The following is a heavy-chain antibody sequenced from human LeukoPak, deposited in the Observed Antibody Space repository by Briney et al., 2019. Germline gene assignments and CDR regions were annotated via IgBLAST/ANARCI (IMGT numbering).Heavy chain of an antibody. CDR3: ARGPPTYDSSGRYNWFDP. CDR2: INHSGST. Sequence: PSETLSLTCAVYGGSFSGYYWSCIRQPPGKGLEWIGEINHSGSTNYNPSLKSRVTISVDTSKNQFSLKLSSVTAADTAVYYCARGPPTYDSSGRYNWFDPWGQGTLVTVSS. V-gene: IGHV4-34*01. CDR1: GGSFSGYY. D-gene: IGHD3-22*01. J-gene: IGHJ5*02.